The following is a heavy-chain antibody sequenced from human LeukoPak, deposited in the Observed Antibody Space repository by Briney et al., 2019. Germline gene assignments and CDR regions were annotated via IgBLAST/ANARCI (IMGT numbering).Heavy chain of an antibody. D-gene: IGHD2-2*01. CDR3: VRDRTVGVPGTLYFDF. CDR2: ISSGGSTI. J-gene: IGHJ4*02. Sequence: GVSLRLSCAASGFTFSSYWMSWVRQAPGKGLEWISYISSGGSTIHYADSVRGRFTIFRDDAENSLYLQMNSLRAEDTALYHCVRDRTVGVPGTLYFDFWGRGTLVTVSS. CDR1: GFTFSSYW. V-gene: IGHV3-48*04.